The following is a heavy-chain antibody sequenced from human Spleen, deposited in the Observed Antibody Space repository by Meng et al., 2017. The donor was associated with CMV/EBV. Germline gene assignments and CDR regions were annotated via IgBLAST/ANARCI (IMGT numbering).Heavy chain of an antibody. J-gene: IGHJ4*02. D-gene: IGHD6-19*01. V-gene: IGHV3-21*01. CDR1: GFTFDDYT. CDR2: ISSSGGAI. CDR3: ARDALSSGGDY. Sequence: GESLKISCAASGFTFDDYTMNWVRRAPGKGLEWVSSISSSGGAIQYSDSVKGRFILSRDNAKNSVYLLMSSLRAEDTAFYYCARDALSSGGDYWGQGALVTVSS.